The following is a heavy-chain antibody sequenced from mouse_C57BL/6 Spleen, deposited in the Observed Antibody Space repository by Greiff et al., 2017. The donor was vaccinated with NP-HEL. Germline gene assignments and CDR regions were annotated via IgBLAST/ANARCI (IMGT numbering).Heavy chain of an antibody. CDR2: IYPRSGNT. CDR1: GYTFTSYG. D-gene: IGHD2-2*01. V-gene: IGHV1-81*01. J-gene: IGHJ4*01. CDR3: ARGGMVTGVYYYAMDY. Sequence: QVQLQQSGAELARPGASVKLSCKASGYTFTSYGISWVKQRTGQGLEWIGEIYPRSGNTYYNEKFKGKATLTADKSSSTAYMELRSLTSEDSAVYFCARGGMVTGVYYYAMDYWGQGTSVTVSS.